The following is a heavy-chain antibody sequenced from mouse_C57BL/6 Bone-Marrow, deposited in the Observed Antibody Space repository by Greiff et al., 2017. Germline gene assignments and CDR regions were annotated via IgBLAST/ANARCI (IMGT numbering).Heavy chain of an antibody. CDR3: AIPGTGPFDY. D-gene: IGHD4-1*01. CDR1: GFSLTSYG. J-gene: IGHJ2*01. Sequence: VQLQQSGPGLVQPSQSLSITCTVSGFSLTSYGVHWVRQSPGKGLEWLGVIWRGGSTDYNAASMSRLSITKDNSKSQVFFKMNSLQADDTAIYYCAIPGTGPFDYWGQGTTLTVSA. CDR2: IWRGGST. V-gene: IGHV2-5*01.